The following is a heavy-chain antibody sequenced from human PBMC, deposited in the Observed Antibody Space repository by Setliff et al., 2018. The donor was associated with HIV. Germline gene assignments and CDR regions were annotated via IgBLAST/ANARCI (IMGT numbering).Heavy chain of an antibody. Sequence: GASVKVSCKASGYSFINYGITWVRQAPGQGLEWMGWISGYNGNTNYAQKFQGRVTMTTDTSTSTAYMELSSLRSEDTAVYYCAKKTAAYTSGSWLHYWGQGTLVTVSS. CDR1: GYSFINYG. V-gene: IGHV1-18*01. D-gene: IGHD3-10*01. CDR3: AKKTAAYTSGSWLHY. CDR2: ISGYNGNT. J-gene: IGHJ4*02.